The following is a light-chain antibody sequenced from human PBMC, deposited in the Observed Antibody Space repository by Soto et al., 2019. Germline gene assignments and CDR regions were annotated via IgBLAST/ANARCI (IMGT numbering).Light chain of an antibody. J-gene: IGLJ1*01. CDR2: SDY. V-gene: IGLV1-44*01. Sequence: QSALTQSPSASGTPGQRVTISCSGSSSNIGSLSVDWYQHLPGTAPKLLIYSDYQRPSGVPDRFSGSKSGTSASLAISGLQSEDDADYYCAAWNGTLNGLYVFGTGTKVTVL. CDR3: AAWNGTLNGLYV. CDR1: SSNIGSLS.